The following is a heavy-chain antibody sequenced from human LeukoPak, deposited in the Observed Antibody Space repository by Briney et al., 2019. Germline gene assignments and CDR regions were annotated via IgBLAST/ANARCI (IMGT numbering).Heavy chain of an antibody. CDR2: INPNSGGT. Sequence: ASVKVSCKASGYTFTGYYMHWVRQAPGQGLEWMGWINPNSGGTNYAQKFQGRVTMTRDTSISTAYMELSRLRSEDTAVYYCARVSANYDSSGYYYNTHYYYMDVWGKGTTVTVSS. CDR3: ARVSANYDSSGYYYNTHYYYMDV. CDR1: GYTFTGYY. V-gene: IGHV1-2*02. D-gene: IGHD3-22*01. J-gene: IGHJ6*03.